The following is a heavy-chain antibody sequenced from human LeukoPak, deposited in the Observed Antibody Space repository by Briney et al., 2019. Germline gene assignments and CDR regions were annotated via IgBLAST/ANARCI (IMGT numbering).Heavy chain of an antibody. V-gene: IGHV3-30-3*01. D-gene: IGHD4/OR15-4a*01. J-gene: IGHJ4*02. Sequence: PGRSLRLSCAASGFTFSSYAVHWVRQAPGKGLEWVAVISNDGYNKYYADSVKGRFTISRDNSKNSLYLQMNSLRTEDTAVYYCARDFSGASRIDYWGLGTLVTVSS. CDR3: ARDFSGASRIDY. CDR2: ISNDGYNK. CDR1: GFTFSSYA.